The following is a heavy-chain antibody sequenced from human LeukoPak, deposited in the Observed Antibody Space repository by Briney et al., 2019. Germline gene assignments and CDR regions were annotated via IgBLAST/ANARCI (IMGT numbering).Heavy chain of an antibody. CDR1: GDSISGYY. D-gene: IGHD4-11*01. CDR2: IYYSGST. V-gene: IGHV4-59*01. Sequence: HLGTLSPTRTVSGDSISGYYWAWVRPPPGEGLGWIGYIYYSGSTNYNPSLKSRLTISVDTSKNQFSLKLSSVTAADTAVYYCARLRGNYFPDYWGQGTLVTVSS. J-gene: IGHJ4*02. CDR3: ARLRGNYFPDY.